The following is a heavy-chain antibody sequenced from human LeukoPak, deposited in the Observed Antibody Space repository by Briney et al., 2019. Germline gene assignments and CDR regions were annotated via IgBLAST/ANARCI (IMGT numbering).Heavy chain of an antibody. Sequence: SETLSLTCTVSSGSFSSSYFCGWIRQPPGMGLEWIATINYSGTTYYNPSLKSRVTTSVDTSRNQFSLKLSSVTAADTAVYYCARLRGGVQLWGDWGQGALVTVSS. D-gene: IGHD5-18*01. CDR3: ARLRGGVQLWGD. V-gene: IGHV4-39*01. CDR2: INYSGTT. CDR1: SGSFSSSYF. J-gene: IGHJ4*01.